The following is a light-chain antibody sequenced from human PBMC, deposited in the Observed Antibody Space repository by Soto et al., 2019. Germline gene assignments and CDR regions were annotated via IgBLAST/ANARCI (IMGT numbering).Light chain of an antibody. CDR2: KAS. V-gene: IGKV1-5*03. CDR1: QSISSW. J-gene: IGKJ1*01. Sequence: DIQMNQSPSTLSASVGDRVTITCRASQSISSWLAWYQQKPTKAPKLLIYKASNLQGGVPLRFSGSGSGTEFTLTISSLQPDDFATYYCQEYDTNLWTFGQGAKVDIK. CDR3: QEYDTNLWT.